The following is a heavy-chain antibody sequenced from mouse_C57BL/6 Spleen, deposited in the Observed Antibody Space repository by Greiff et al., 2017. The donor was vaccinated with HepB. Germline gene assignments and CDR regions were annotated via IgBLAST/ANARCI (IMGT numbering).Heavy chain of an antibody. J-gene: IGHJ2*01. D-gene: IGHD1-2*01. CDR1: GFTFSDYG. V-gene: IGHV5-17*01. Sequence: EVKLVESGGGLVKPGGSLKLSCAASGFTFSDYGMHWVRQAPEKGLEWVAYISSGSSTIYYADTAKGRFTISRDNAKNTLFLQMTSLRSEDTAMYYCARRRLYYFDYWGQGTTLTVSS. CDR3: ARRRLYYFDY. CDR2: ISSGSSTI.